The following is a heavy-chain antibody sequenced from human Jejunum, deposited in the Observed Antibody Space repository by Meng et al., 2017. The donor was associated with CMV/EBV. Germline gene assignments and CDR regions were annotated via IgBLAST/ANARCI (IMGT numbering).Heavy chain of an antibody. V-gene: IGHV3-74*01. J-gene: IGHJ4*02. CDR3: ARTPLYCSSASCYTFDY. CDR2: ISGDGSVT. D-gene: IGHD2-2*01. CDR1: YSRNW. Sequence: YSRNWANWVRQPTGKGLVWVSRISGDGSVTNYADSVKGRFIISRDNARNTLYLQMSGLRAEDTAVYYCARTPLYCSSASCYTFDYWGQGTLVTVSS.